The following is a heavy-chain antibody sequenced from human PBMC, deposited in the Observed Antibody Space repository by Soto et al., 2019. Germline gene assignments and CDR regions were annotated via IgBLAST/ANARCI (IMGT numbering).Heavy chain of an antibody. Sequence: EAHLLESGGDLVPPGGALRLSCAASGFTFSNFAMTWVRQAPGKGLEWVASITGSGDRTYLADSVKGRFTVSRDNSKNTLQLQMNSLRVEDTALYYCAKGRVPAAMSNSHFDSWGQGTLVTVSS. D-gene: IGHD2-2*01. CDR1: GFTFSNFA. CDR3: AKGRVPAAMSNSHFDS. CDR2: ITGSGDRT. J-gene: IGHJ4*02. V-gene: IGHV3-23*01.